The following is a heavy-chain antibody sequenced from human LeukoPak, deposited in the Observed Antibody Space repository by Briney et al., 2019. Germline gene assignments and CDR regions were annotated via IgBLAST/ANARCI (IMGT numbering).Heavy chain of an antibody. CDR2: ISAYNGNT. D-gene: IGHD6-6*01. J-gene: IGHJ4*02. CDR3: ARDRWGSIAARRELDY. CDR1: GYTFTSYG. V-gene: IGHV1-18*01. Sequence: ASVTVSCKASGYTFTSYGISWVRQAPGQGLEWMGWISAYNGNTNYAQKLQGRVTMTTDTSTSTAYMELRSLRSDDTAVYYCARDRWGSIAARRELDYWGQGTLVTVSS.